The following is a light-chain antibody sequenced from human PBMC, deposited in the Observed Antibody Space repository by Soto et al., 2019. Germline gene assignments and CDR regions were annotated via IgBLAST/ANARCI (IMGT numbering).Light chain of an antibody. J-gene: IGKJ3*01. CDR2: KAS. CDR3: QQYNSYVT. CDR1: QSISSW. Sequence: DIQMTQSPSTLSASVGDRVTITCRASQSISSWLAWYQQKPGKAPKLLIYKASSLESGVPSRFSGSGSGTEFTLTISSLQPDDFVTYYCQQYNSYVTFGPGTKVDIK. V-gene: IGKV1-5*03.